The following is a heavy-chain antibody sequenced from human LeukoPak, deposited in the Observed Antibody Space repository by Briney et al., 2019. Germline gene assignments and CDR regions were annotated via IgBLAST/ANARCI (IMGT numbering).Heavy chain of an antibody. CDR1: GGSISSTSYY. Sequence: SETLSLTCTVSGGSISSTSYYWGWIRQPPGKGLEWIGSIYYSGGTFYNPSLKSRVTISLDTSKNQFSLKLNSVTAAETAVYYCARLDGATTHWGQGTPVTVSS. CDR3: ARLDGATTH. CDR2: IYYSGGT. V-gene: IGHV4-39*01. J-gene: IGHJ4*02. D-gene: IGHD1-7*01.